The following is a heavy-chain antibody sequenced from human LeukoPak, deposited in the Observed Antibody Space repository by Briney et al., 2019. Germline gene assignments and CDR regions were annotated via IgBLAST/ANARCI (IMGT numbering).Heavy chain of an antibody. CDR3: AAGSGAPGY. Sequence: GGSLRLSCAASGFTFSSYSMNWVRQAPGKGLEWVGRIKNRTEGGTTDYAAPVKGRFTISRDDSRDMVFLHMNSLNTGDTAVYFCAAGSGAPGYWGRGTLVTVSS. V-gene: IGHV3-15*01. J-gene: IGHJ4*02. CDR2: IKNRTEGGTT. CDR1: GFTFSSYS. D-gene: IGHD3-10*01.